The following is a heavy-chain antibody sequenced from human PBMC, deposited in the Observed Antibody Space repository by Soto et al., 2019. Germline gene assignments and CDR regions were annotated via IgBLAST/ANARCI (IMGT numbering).Heavy chain of an antibody. CDR1: GGSISSYY. V-gene: IGHV4-59*01. D-gene: IGHD6-13*01. CDR3: ARVSSSWYGPFDY. J-gene: IGHJ4*02. CDR2: IHYSGST. Sequence: QVQLQESGRGLVKPSETLSLTCTVSGGSISSYYWSWIRQPPGRGLEWIGYIHYSGSTNYNPSLKSRVTISEDTSKNHFSLKLTSVTAADTAVYYCARVSSSWYGPFDYWGQGTLVTVSS.